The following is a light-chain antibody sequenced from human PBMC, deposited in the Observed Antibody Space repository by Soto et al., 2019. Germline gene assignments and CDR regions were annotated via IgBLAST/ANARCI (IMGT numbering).Light chain of an antibody. CDR3: SSYTTTSTLLV. CDR2: EVS. Sequence: QSVLTQPASVSGSPGQSITISCTGTSSDIGVYIYVSWYQQHPGKAPKLMIYEVSNRPSWVSNRFSGSKSGNTASLTISGLQTEDEADYYCSSYTTTSTLLVFGTGTKLTVL. V-gene: IGLV2-14*01. CDR1: SSDIGVYIY. J-gene: IGLJ1*01.